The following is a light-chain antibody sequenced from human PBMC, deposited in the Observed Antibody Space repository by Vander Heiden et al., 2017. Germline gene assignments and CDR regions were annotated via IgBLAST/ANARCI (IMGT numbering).Light chain of an antibody. J-gene: IGKJ3*01. CDR2: LGS. Sequence: DIVMTQSPLSLPVTPGEPASISCRSSQSLLHSNGYNYLDWYLQKPGQSPQLLIYLGSNRASGVPDRFSGSGSGTDFTLKISRVEAEDVGVYYCMQALQTVFTFGPGTKVDNK. CDR3: MQALQTVFT. CDR1: QSLLHSNGYNY. V-gene: IGKV2-28*01.